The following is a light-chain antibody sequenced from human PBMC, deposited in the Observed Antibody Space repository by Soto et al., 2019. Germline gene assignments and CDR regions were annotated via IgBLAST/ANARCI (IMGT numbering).Light chain of an antibody. CDR2: GAS. CDR1: QTVSGSY. J-gene: IGKJ4*01. Sequence: EIVLTQSPGTLSLSPGERATLSCRASQTVSGSYVAWYQQTPGQAPRLLIYGASSRATGIPDRFSGSGSGTDFTLTINSLEPEDFAVYYCQQYGSSPLLTFGGGTKVEIK. CDR3: QQYGSSPLLT. V-gene: IGKV3-20*01.